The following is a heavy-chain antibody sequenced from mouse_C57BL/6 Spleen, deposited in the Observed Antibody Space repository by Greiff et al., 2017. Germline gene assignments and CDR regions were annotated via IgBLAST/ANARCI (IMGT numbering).Heavy chain of an antibody. V-gene: IGHV1-82*01. CDR1: GYAFSSSW. D-gene: IGHD1-1*01. CDR3: VFPPYYYGSSYYAMDY. Sequence: QVQLQQSGPELVKPGAPVKISCKASGYAFSSSWMNWVKQRPGKGLEWIGRIYPGDGDTNYNGKFKGKATLTADKSSSTAYMQLSSLTSEDSAVYFCVFPPYYYGSSYYAMDYWGQGTSVTVSS. J-gene: IGHJ4*01. CDR2: IYPGDGDT.